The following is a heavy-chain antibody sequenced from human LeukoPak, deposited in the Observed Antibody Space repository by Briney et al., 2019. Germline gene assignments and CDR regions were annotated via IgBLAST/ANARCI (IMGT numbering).Heavy chain of an antibody. CDR3: ARDYRSGSYPNCYFGD. CDR1: GFTFNIYP. D-gene: IGHD3-10*01. CDR2: ISYGGTTK. V-gene: IGHV3-30*04. J-gene: IGHJ4*02. Sequence: PGESLRLSCAASGFTFNIYPMHWVRQPPGRGLEWVAHISYGGTTKYYAYSVKGRFTISNDNSRNTLYLQMKSLRADDTAVYYCARDYRSGSYPNCYFGDWGQGTVVTVSS.